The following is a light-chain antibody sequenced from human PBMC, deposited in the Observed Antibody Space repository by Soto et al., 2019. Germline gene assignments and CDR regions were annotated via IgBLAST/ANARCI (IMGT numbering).Light chain of an antibody. CDR3: PQYDNLPLT. Sequence: DIQMTQSPSSLSASVGDRVTITFQASQDISNYLNWYQQKPGKAPKLLIYEASNLETGVPSRFSGSGSGTDFTFAISSLRPEDIATCYCPQYDNLPLTGRGGTKAEIK. CDR1: QDISNY. CDR2: EAS. V-gene: IGKV1-33*01. J-gene: IGKJ4*01.